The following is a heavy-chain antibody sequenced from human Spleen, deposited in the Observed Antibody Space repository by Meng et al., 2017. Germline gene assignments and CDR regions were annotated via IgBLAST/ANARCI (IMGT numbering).Heavy chain of an antibody. Sequence: GESLKISCQASGYNFGTYLLGYWIGWVRQMPGKGLEWMGIIYPGDSHTRYSPSFQGQVTISADKSISTAYLQWSSLKASDTAMYYCARPNGYAFSNAFDIWGQGTMVTVSS. CDR1: GYNFGTYLLGYW. V-gene: IGHV5-51*01. J-gene: IGHJ3*02. CDR3: ARPNGYAFSNAFDI. CDR2: IYPGDSHT. D-gene: IGHD2-2*03.